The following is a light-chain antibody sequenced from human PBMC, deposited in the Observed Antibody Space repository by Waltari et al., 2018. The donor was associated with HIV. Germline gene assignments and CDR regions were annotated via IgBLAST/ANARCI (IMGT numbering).Light chain of an antibody. Sequence: DIQMTQSPSSLSASVGDRVTLTCRASQSIGSSLNWYQQRPGKAPEVLIYAASSLQSGVPSRFSGSGSGTDCTLTSSSLQPEDFASYYCQQSYSTPRTFGQGTRVEIK. V-gene: IGKV1-39*01. J-gene: IGKJ1*01. CDR3: QQSYSTPRT. CDR2: AAS. CDR1: QSIGSS.